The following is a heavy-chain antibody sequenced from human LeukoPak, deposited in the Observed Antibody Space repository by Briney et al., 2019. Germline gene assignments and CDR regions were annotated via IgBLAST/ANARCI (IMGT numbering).Heavy chain of an antibody. CDR2: IYSGGST. CDR1: GFTVSSNY. D-gene: IGHD3-16*02. Sequence: GGSLRLSCAASGFTVSSNYMSRVRQAPGKGLEWVSVIYSGGSTYYADSVKGRFTISRDNSRNTLYLQMNSLRAEDTAVYYCARWLSYKIDSHGFLDYWGQGTLVTVSS. V-gene: IGHV3-66*01. CDR3: ARWLSYKIDSHGFLDY. J-gene: IGHJ4*02.